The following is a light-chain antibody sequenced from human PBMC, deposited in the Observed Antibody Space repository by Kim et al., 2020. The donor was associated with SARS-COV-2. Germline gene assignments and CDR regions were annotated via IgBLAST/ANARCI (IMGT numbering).Light chain of an antibody. J-gene: IGLJ2*01. CDR2: LTH. V-gene: IGLV1-44*01. CDR3: AVWDASLNALV. CDR1: TSNIGTYT. Sequence: QSVLTQPPSASGTPGQTVTISCSGTTSNIGTYTVNWYQHLPGAAPKLLIYLTHQRPSGVPDRFSGSKSGTSASLAISGLQSEDEADYYCAVWDASLNALVFGGGIQLTVL.